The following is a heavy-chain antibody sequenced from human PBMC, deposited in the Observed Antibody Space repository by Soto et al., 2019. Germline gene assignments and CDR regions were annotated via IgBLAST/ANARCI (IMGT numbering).Heavy chain of an antibody. J-gene: IGHJ4*02. D-gene: IGHD1-1*01. Sequence: QLQLQESGPGLVKPSETLSLTCTVSGGSISSSPYYWGWIRQPPGKGLEWIGNIYYNWNTFYNPSLKSRVTISIDTSKNQFSLKLSSVTAADTAVYYCARHGPLSNNWNQLDYWGQGTLVTVSS. CDR3: ARHGPLSNNWNQLDY. V-gene: IGHV4-39*01. CDR2: IYYNWNT. CDR1: GGSISSSPYY.